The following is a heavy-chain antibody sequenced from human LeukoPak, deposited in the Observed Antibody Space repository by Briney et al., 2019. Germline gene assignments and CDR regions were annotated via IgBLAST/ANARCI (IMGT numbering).Heavy chain of an antibody. CDR1: GGTFSSYA. D-gene: IGHD3-22*01. J-gene: IGHJ4*02. Sequence: ASVKVSCKASGGTFSSYAISWVRQAPGQGLEWMGRIIPIFGIASYAQKFQGRVTITADKSTSTTYMELSSLRSEDTAVYYCAREMRYYDSSGYIDYWGQGTLVTVSS. CDR2: IIPIFGIA. V-gene: IGHV1-69*04. CDR3: AREMRYYDSSGYIDY.